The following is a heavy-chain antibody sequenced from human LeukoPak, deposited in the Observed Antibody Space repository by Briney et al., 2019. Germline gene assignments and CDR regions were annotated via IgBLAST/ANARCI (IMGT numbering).Heavy chain of an antibody. Sequence: SVKVSCKASGGTFSSYAISWVRQAPGQGLEWMGRIIPILGIANYAQKFQGRVTITADKSTSTAYMELSSLRSEDTAVYYCARGGYCSGGSCDHWFDPWGKGTTVTVSS. CDR3: ARGGYCSGGSCDHWFDP. J-gene: IGHJ6*04. CDR2: IIPILGIA. CDR1: GGTFSSYA. D-gene: IGHD2-15*01. V-gene: IGHV1-69*04.